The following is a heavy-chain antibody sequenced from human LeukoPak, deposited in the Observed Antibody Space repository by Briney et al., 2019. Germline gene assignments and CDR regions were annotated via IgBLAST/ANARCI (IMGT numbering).Heavy chain of an antibody. CDR2: TNSDGSTT. CDR1: GFTFSSFW. CDR3: TRERRSERYYFDY. Sequence: GGSLRLSCAASGFTFSSFWMHWVRHAPGKGLVWVSHTNSDGSTTDYADSVRGRFTISRDNAKNTLYLHMNSLTVEDTAVYYCTRERRSERYYFDYWGQGTLVTVSS. J-gene: IGHJ4*02. D-gene: IGHD1-1*01. V-gene: IGHV3-74*01.